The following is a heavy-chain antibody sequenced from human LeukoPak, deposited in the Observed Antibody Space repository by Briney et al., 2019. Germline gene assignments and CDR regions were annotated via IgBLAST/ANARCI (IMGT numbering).Heavy chain of an antibody. D-gene: IGHD2-2*01. CDR1: GGSISIYY. CDR2: IYNSGST. J-gene: IGHJ6*02. Sequence: SETLSLTCTVSGGSISIYYWSWVRQPPGKGLEWIGYIYNSGSTIYNPSLKSRATISVDTSKNQFSLRLSSVTAVDTAVYYCARRRYCSSTSCYEGYYYYGMDVWGQGTTVSVSS. CDR3: ARRRYCSSTSCYEGYYYYGMDV. V-gene: IGHV4-59*01.